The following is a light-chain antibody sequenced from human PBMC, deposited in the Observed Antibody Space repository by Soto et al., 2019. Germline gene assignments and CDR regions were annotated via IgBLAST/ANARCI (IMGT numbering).Light chain of an antibody. J-gene: IGKJ1*01. V-gene: IGKV1-5*03. CDR2: KAS. CDR3: QHYNSYSEA. CDR1: QTISSW. Sequence: DIQLTESPSILSGSVGDRATITCRASQTISSWLAWYQQKPGKAPKLLIYKASTLKSGVPSRFSGSGSGTEFTLTISSLQPDDFATYYCQHYNSYSEAFGQGTKV.